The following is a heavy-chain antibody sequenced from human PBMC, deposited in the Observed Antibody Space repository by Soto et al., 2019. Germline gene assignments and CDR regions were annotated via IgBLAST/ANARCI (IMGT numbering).Heavy chain of an antibody. Sequence: EVQLVESGGGLVKPGGSLRLSCAASGFTFSSYSMNWVRQAPGKGLEWVSSISSSSSYIYYADSVKGRFTISRDNAKNSLYLQMNSLRAEDTAVYYCARDRASSGSPPPPYYFDYWGKGTPVTVSS. CDR3: ARDRASSGSPPPPYYFDY. J-gene: IGHJ4*02. CDR2: ISSSSSYI. CDR1: GFTFSSYS. D-gene: IGHD3-10*01. V-gene: IGHV3-21*01.